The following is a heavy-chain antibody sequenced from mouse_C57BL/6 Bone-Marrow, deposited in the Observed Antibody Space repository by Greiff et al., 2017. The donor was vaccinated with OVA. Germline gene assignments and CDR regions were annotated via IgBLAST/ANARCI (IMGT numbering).Heavy chain of an antibody. CDR3: ANYYYGSSYGYFDV. D-gene: IGHD1-1*01. J-gene: IGHJ1*03. CDR1: GYTFTDYY. V-gene: IGHV1-76*01. Sequence: QVQLQQSGAELVRPGASVKLSCKASGYTFTDYYINWVKQRPGQGLEWIARIYPGSGNTYYNEKFKGKATLTAEKSSSTAYMQLSSLTSEDSAVYFCANYYYGSSYGYFDVWGTGTTVTVSS. CDR2: IYPGSGNT.